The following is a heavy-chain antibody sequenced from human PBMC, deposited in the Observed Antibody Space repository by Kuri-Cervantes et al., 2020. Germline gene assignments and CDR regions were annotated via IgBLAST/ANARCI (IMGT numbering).Heavy chain of an antibody. Sequence: ASVKVSCKASGGTFSSYAISWVRQATGQGLEWMGWMNPNSGNTGYAQKFQGRVTMTRNTSISTAYMELSSLRSEDTAVYYCARAGVVMATPPHYWGQGTLVTVSS. V-gene: IGHV1-8*02. CDR2: MNPNSGNT. CDR1: GGTFSSYA. CDR3: ARAGVVMATPPHY. D-gene: IGHD5-24*01. J-gene: IGHJ4*02.